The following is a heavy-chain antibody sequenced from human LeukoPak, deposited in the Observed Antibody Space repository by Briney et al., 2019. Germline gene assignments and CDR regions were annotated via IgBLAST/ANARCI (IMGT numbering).Heavy chain of an antibody. V-gene: IGHV3-74*01. D-gene: IGHD6-13*01. CDR1: GFIFSSYW. Sequence: GGSLRLSCAASGFIFSSYWMHWVRHAPGKGLVWVSRINTDGSSTSYADSVKGRFTISRDNAKNTPYLQMNSLRAEDTAVYYCARDFMYSGNCAGCWGQGTLVTVSS. J-gene: IGHJ4*02. CDR2: INTDGSST. CDR3: ARDFMYSGNCAGC.